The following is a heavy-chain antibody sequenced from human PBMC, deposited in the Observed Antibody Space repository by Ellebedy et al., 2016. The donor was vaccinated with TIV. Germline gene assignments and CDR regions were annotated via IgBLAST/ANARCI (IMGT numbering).Heavy chain of an antibody. Sequence: GGSLRLSXAASGFTFSSYAMNWVRQAPGKGLEWVSYITTSSSNIFYTDSVRGRFTLSRDNSKNTLYLQMNSLRADDTAVYYCAKEIAASRPFDYWGQGTLVTVSP. J-gene: IGHJ4*02. V-gene: IGHV3-48*01. CDR1: GFTFSSYA. CDR2: ITTSSSNI. D-gene: IGHD6-6*01. CDR3: AKEIAASRPFDY.